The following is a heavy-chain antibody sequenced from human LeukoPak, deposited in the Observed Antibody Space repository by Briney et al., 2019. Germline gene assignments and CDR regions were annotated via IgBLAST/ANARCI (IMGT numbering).Heavy chain of an antibody. V-gene: IGHV4-59*01. CDR1: GGSISSYY. CDR3: ARVAGIQLWLDY. Sequence: PSETLSLTCTVSGGSISSYYWSWIRQPPGKGLEWIGYIYYSGSTNYNPSLKSRVTISVDTSKNQFSLKLSSVTAADTAVYYCARVAGIQLWLDYWGQGTLVTV. D-gene: IGHD5-18*01. J-gene: IGHJ4*02. CDR2: IYYSGST.